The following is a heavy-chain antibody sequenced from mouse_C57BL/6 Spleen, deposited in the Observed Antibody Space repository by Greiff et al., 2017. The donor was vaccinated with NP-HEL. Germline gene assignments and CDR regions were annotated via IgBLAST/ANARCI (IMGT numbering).Heavy chain of an antibody. CDR1: GYSFTGYY. V-gene: IGHV1-42*01. Sequence: EVQGVESGPELVKPGASVKISCKASGYSFTGYYMNWVKQSPEKSLEWIGEINPSTGGTTYNQKFKAKATLTVDKSSSTAYMQLKSLTSEDSAVYYCARELSGDYWGQGTTLTVSS. D-gene: IGHD3-2*02. J-gene: IGHJ2*01. CDR2: INPSTGGT. CDR3: ARELSGDY.